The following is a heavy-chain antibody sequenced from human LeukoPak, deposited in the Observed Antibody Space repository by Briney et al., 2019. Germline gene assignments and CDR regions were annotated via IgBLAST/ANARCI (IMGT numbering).Heavy chain of an antibody. Sequence: ASVKVSCKASGYTFTGYYMHWVRQAPGQGLEWMGLIYPSGGSANYAQKFQGRVTMTRDMSTSTVYMELSSLRSEDTAVYYCATSFPRDADAFDIWGQGTMVIVSS. V-gene: IGHV1-46*01. J-gene: IGHJ3*02. CDR3: ATSFPRDADAFDI. CDR1: GYTFTGYY. D-gene: IGHD2-21*01. CDR2: IYPSGGSA.